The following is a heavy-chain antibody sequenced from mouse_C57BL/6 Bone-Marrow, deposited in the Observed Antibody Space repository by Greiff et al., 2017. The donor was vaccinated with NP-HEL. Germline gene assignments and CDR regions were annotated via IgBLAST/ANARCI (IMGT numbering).Heavy chain of an antibody. CDR3: ERSIATVVATRWYFDV. CDR1: GYTFTSYW. D-gene: IGHD1-1*01. V-gene: IGHV1-69*01. Sequence: QVQLQQPGAELVMPGASVKLSCKASGYTFTSYWMHWVKQRPGQGLEWIGEIDPSDSYTNYNQKFKGKSTLTVDKSSSTAYMQLSSLTSKDSAVYSCERSIATVVATRWYFDVWGTGTTVTVSS. J-gene: IGHJ1*03. CDR2: IDPSDSYT.